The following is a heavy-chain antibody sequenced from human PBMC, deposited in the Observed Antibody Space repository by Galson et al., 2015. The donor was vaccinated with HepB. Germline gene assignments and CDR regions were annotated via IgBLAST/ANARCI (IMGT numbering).Heavy chain of an antibody. CDR3: AREVVANNWFDP. CDR2: IYYSGST. CDR1: GGSIRSGDYY. V-gene: IGHV4-30-4*01. Sequence: TLSLTCTVSGGSIRSGDYYWSWIRQSPGEGLEWIGYIYYSGSTHYNSSFKSRVSMSVDTSQNQFSLKLRSVTAADTAVYYCAREVVANNWFDPWGQGTSVTVSS. J-gene: IGHJ5*02. D-gene: IGHD2-21*01.